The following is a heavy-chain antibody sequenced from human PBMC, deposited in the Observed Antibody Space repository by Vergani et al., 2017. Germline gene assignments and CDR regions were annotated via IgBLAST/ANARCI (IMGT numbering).Heavy chain of an antibody. J-gene: IGHJ4*02. CDR1: GYSFTSYW. D-gene: IGHD1-26*01. V-gene: IGHV5-51*03. CDR3: SGLETRGGSYFQDGIWDY. Sequence: EVQLVQSGAEVKKPGESLKISCKGSGYSFTSYWIGWVRQMPGKGLEWMGIIYPGDSDTSYSPSFQGQVTISADKSTSTAYLQWSSLKASETAMYYWSGLETRGGSYFQDGIWDYWGQGTLVTVSS. CDR2: IYPGDSDT.